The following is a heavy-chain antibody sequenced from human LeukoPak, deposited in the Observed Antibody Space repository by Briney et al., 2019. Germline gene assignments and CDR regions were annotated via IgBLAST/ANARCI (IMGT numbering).Heavy chain of an antibody. Sequence: GGSLRLSCAASGFTFSTYWMTWVRQAPGKGLEWVANIKEDGSEKYYVDSVKGRFTISRDNSKNTLYLQMNSLRAEDTAVYCCAREKINADAFDIWGQGTMVTVSS. CDR3: AREKINADAFDI. V-gene: IGHV3-7*01. CDR2: IKEDGSEK. J-gene: IGHJ3*02. D-gene: IGHD2-8*01. CDR1: GFTFSTYW.